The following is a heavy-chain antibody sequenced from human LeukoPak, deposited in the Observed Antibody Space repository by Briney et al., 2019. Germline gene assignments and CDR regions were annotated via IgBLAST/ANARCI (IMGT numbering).Heavy chain of an antibody. CDR1: GFTFSSYS. V-gene: IGHV3-21*01. J-gene: IGHJ4*02. CDR3: ARDKPGTTVVYFDY. CDR2: ISSSSSYI. D-gene: IGHD4-17*01. Sequence: GGSLRLSCAASGFTFSSYSMNWVRQAPGKGLEWVSSISSSSSYIYYADSVEGRFTISRDNAKNSLYLQTNSPRAEDTAVYYCARDKPGTTVVYFDYWGQGTLVTVSS.